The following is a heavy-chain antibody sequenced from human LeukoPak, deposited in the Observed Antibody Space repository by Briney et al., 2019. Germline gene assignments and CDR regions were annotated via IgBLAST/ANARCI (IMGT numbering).Heavy chain of an antibody. CDR3: ARAPFRWAFDI. CDR1: SGSMSNYY. CDR2: VYHSGST. Sequence: SETLSLTCTVSSGSMSNYYWSWIRQPPGKGLEWIGEVYHSGSTNYNPSLKSRVTISVDKSKNLFSLRLTSVTAADTAMYYCARAPFRWAFDIWGQGTMVTVSS. J-gene: IGHJ3*02. V-gene: IGHV4-59*12. D-gene: IGHD5-24*01.